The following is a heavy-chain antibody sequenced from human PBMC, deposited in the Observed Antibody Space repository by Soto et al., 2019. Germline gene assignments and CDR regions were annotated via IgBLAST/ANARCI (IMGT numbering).Heavy chain of an antibody. J-gene: IGHJ4*02. D-gene: IGHD3-16*01. Sequence: GGSLRLSCAASGFTFSSYDMHWVRQATGKGLEWVSAIGTAGDTYYPGSVKGRFTISRENAKNSLYLQMNSLRAEDTAVYYCARWAHRGEWVDYYFDYWGQGTLVTVSS. CDR1: GFTFSSYD. CDR2: IGTAGDT. CDR3: ARWAHRGEWVDYYFDY. V-gene: IGHV3-13*01.